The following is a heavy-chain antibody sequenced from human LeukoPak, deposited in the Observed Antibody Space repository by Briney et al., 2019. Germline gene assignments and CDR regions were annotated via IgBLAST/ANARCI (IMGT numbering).Heavy chain of an antibody. J-gene: IGHJ6*03. D-gene: IGHD5-18*01. CDR2: IIPIFGTA. CDR3: ARGLNTAEYYYYYYMDV. Sequence: GASVKVSCKASGYTFTSYGISWVRQAPGQGLEWMGGIIPIFGTANYAQKFQGRVTITADESTSTAYMELSSLRSEDTAVYYCARGLNTAEYYYYYYMDVWGKGTTVTISS. CDR1: GYTFTSYG. V-gene: IGHV1-69*13.